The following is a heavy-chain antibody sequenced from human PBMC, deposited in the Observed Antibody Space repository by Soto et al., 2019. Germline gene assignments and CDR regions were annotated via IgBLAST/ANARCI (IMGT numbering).Heavy chain of an antibody. Sequence: PGESLKISCKGSGYSFTDYWIGWVRQMPGKGLEWMGIIYPGDSDTRYNPSFQGRVTISADKSTTTAYLQWRSLKASDTAMYFCARLSGARSPANFWGQGTLVTVYS. D-gene: IGHD1-26*01. CDR1: GYSFTDYW. CDR2: IYPGDSDT. V-gene: IGHV5-51*01. J-gene: IGHJ4*02. CDR3: ARLSGARSPANF.